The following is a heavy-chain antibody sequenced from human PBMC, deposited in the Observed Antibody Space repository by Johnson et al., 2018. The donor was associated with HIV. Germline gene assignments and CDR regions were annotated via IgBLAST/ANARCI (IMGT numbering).Heavy chain of an antibody. CDR2: ISYDGGNK. D-gene: IGHD3-22*01. CDR1: RFTFSNYG. V-gene: IGHV3-30*18. CDR3: AKGVSDSSGYYYGEDAFDI. Sequence: QEKLVESGGDVVQPGRSLRLSCAASRFTFSNYGMHWVRQAPGKGLEWVAVISYDGGNKYFADSVKGRFTISRDNSKNTLYLQMNSLRAEDTAVYYCAKGVSDSSGYYYGEDAFDIWGQGTMVIVSS. J-gene: IGHJ3*02.